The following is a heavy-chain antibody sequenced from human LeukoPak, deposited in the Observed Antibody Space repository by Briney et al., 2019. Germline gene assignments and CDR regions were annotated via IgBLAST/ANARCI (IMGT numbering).Heavy chain of an antibody. V-gene: IGHV3-30*01. Sequence: PGGSLRLSCAASGFTFSSYAMHWVRQAPGKGLEWVAVISYDGSNKYYADSVKGRFTISRDNSKNTLYLQMNSLRAEDTAVYYCARDSSGWYHWDYWGRGTLVTVSS. CDR1: GFTFSSYA. CDR3: ARDSSGWYHWDY. D-gene: IGHD6-19*01. J-gene: IGHJ4*02. CDR2: ISYDGSNK.